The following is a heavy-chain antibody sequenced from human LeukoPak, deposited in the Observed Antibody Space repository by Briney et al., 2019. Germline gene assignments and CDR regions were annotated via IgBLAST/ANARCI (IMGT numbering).Heavy chain of an antibody. V-gene: IGHV3-33*06. CDR1: GFTFSSYG. J-gene: IGHJ1*01. Sequence: PGRSLRLSCAASGFTFSSYGMHWVRQAPGKGLEWVAVIWYDGSNKYYADSVKGRFTISRDNSKNTLYLQMNSLRAEDTAVYYCANRDSGYFQHWGQGTLVTVSS. CDR2: IWYDGSNK. D-gene: IGHD3-10*01. CDR3: ANRDSGYFQH.